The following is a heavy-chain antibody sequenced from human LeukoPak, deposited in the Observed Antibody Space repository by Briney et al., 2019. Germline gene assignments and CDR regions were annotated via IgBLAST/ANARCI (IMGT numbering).Heavy chain of an antibody. CDR1: GFTFSSYS. J-gene: IGHJ4*02. V-gene: IGHV3-48*01. Sequence: GGSLRLSCAASGFTFSSYSMNWVRQAPGKGLEWVSYISSSSSTIYYADSVKGRFTISRDIAKNSLYLQMNSLRAEDTAVYYCARVECISTSCYAHFDYWGQGTLVTVSS. CDR3: ARVECISTSCYAHFDY. D-gene: IGHD2-2*01. CDR2: ISSSSSTI.